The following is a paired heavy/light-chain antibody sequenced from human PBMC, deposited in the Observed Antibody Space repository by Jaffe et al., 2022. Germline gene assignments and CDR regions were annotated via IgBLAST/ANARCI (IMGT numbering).Light chain of an antibody. CDR2: GNS. Sequence: QSVLTQPPSVSGAPGQRVTISCTGSSSNIGAGYDVHWYQQLPGTAPKLLIYGNSNRPSGVPDRFSGSKSGTSASLAITGLQAEDEADYYCQSYDSSLSGLYVFGTGTKVTVL. CDR3: QSYDSSLSGLYV. CDR1: SSNIGAGYD. J-gene: IGLJ1*01. V-gene: IGLV1-40*01.
Heavy chain of an antibody. CDR1: GNTFTSYG. V-gene: IGHV1-18*01. CDR2: ISPYNGNT. Sequence: QVQLVQSGAEVKKPGASVKVSCKASGNTFTSYGISWVRQAPGQGLEWMGWISPYNGNTNYAQKLQGRVTMTTDTSTSTAYMELRSLRSDDTAVYYCARVISGGVIPSYYYYYMDVWGKGTTVTVSS. CDR3: ARVISGGVIPSYYYYYMDV. J-gene: IGHJ6*03. D-gene: IGHD3-16*02.